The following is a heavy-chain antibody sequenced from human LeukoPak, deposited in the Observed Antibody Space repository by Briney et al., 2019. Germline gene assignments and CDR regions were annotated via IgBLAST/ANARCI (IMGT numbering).Heavy chain of an antibody. CDR2: TYYRSKWYN. J-gene: IGHJ6*04. Sequence: SQTLSLTCAISGDSVSSNSAAWNWIRQSPSRGLEWLGRTYYRSKWYNDYAVSVKSRITINPDTSKNQFSLQLNSVTPEDTAVYYCARDPYYYGSGSHYYCYGMDVWGKGTTVTVSS. V-gene: IGHV6-1*01. D-gene: IGHD3-10*01. CDR1: GDSVSSNSAA. CDR3: ARDPYYYGSGSHYYCYGMDV.